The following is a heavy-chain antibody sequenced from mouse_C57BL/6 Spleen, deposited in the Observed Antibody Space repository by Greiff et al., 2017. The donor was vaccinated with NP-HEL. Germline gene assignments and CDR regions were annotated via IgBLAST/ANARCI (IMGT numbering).Heavy chain of an antibody. CDR3: TAGTWYFDV. Sequence: EVMLVESGGGLVQPGGSMKLSCVASGFTFSNYWMNWVRQTPEKGLEWVAQIRLKSDNYATPYGESVKGRFTISRDDSKSSIYLQMNNLRAEDTGIYYCTAGTWYFDVWGTGTTVTVSS. J-gene: IGHJ1*03. V-gene: IGHV6-3*01. CDR2: IRLKSDNYAT. CDR1: GFTFSNYW.